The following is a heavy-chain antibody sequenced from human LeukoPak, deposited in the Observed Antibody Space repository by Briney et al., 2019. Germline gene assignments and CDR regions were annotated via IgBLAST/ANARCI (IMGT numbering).Heavy chain of an antibody. Sequence: SETLSLTCTVSGYSISSGYYWGWIRPPPGKGLEWIGSIYHSGSTYYNPSLKSRVTISVDTSKNQFSLKLSSVTAADTAVYYCVRSLLRYYYYYMDVWGKGTTVTVSS. V-gene: IGHV4-38-2*02. CDR1: GYSISSGYY. CDR2: IYHSGST. CDR3: VRSLLRYYYYYMDV. J-gene: IGHJ6*03.